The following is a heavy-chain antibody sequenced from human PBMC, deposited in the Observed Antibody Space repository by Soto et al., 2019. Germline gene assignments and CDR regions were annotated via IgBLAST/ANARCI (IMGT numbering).Heavy chain of an antibody. D-gene: IGHD3-22*01. CDR2: INAGNGNT. Sequence: ASVKVSCKASGYTFSSYAMHWVRQAPGQRLEWMGWINAGNGNTKYSQKFQGRVTITRDTSASTAYMELSSLRSEETAVYYCARPKDYDDCLDLWGQGTLVTVSS. CDR3: ARPKDYDDCLDL. V-gene: IGHV1-3*01. CDR1: GYTFSSYA. J-gene: IGHJ4*02.